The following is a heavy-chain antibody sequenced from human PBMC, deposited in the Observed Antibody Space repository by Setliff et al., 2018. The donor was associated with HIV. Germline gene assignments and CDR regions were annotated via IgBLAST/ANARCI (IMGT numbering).Heavy chain of an antibody. CDR2: INSYNGNT. D-gene: IGHD3-10*01. J-gene: IGHJ6*02. Sequence: ASVKVSCKASGYTFTTYGVYWVRQAPGQGLEWMGWINSYNGNTKFAQKFQGRVTMTTDTSTTTAFMELRSLKADDTGIYYCSRSGVPPYYYYGMDVWGQGTTVTVSS. CDR3: SRSGVPPYYYYGMDV. CDR1: GYTFTTYG. V-gene: IGHV1-18*04.